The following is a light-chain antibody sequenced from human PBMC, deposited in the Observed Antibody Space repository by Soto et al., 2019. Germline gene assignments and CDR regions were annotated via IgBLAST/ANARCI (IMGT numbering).Light chain of an antibody. CDR2: DAS. CDR3: QQYIRRPLS. Sequence: EILMTQSPATLSLSPGERVTLSCRAAQGVTNSVAWYQQKSGQAPRLLIYDASARASGVSARFSGSGSGTYFSPTISGLQAEDFAVYLCQQYIRRPLSFGQGTRLEIK. V-gene: IGKV3-15*01. CDR1: QGVTNS. J-gene: IGKJ5*01.